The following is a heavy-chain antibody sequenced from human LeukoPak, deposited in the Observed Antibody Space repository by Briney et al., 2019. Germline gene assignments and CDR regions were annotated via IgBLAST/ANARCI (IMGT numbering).Heavy chain of an antibody. Sequence: SETLSLTCTVSGGSISSNTYFWGWIRQPPGKGLEWIGSLYYSGSTYYNPSLKRRVAISVDTSKNQFSLKLSSVTAADTAVYYCARREEGATTGAFDSWGQGTLVTVSS. D-gene: IGHD1-26*01. CDR3: ARREEGATTGAFDS. J-gene: IGHJ4*02. CDR2: LYYSGST. V-gene: IGHV4-39*01. CDR1: GGSISSNTYF.